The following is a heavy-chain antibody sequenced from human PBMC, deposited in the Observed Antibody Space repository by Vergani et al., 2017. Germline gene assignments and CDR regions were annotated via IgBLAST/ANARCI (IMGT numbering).Heavy chain of an antibody. CDR1: GGSFNSYY. J-gene: IGHJ5*02. CDR3: ARGVYCSSTSCYLTTGSRWFDP. D-gene: IGHD2-2*01. V-gene: IGHV4-34*01. Sequence: QVQLQQWGAGLLKPSETLSLTCAVYGGSFNSYYWNWIRQPPGKGLEWIEEINHSGSTNYNPSLKSRVTISVDTSKNQFSLKLSSVTAADTAVYYCARGVYCSSTSCYLTTGSRWFDPWGQGTLVTVSS. CDR2: INHSGST.